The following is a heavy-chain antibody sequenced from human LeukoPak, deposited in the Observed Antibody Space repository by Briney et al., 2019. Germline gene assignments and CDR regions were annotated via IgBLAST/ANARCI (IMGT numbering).Heavy chain of an antibody. CDR1: GCTFSSYS. CDR2: ISSSSSTK. V-gene: IGHV3-48*02. J-gene: IGHJ6*02. Sequence: GGSLRLSCAASGCTFSSYSMNWVRQAPGKGLEWVAYISSSSSTKYYADSVKGRFTISRDNAENSMYLQMNSLRDEDTAVYYCARDWYCSGGSCYSPNYYAMDVWGQGSTVTVSS. CDR3: ARDWYCSGGSCYSPNYYAMDV. D-gene: IGHD2-15*01.